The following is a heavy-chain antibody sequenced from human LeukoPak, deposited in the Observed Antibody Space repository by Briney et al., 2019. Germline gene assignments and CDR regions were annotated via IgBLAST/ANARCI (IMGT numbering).Heavy chain of an antibody. Sequence: PSETLSLTCTVSGGSIRSSSYYWGWIRQPPGKGLEWIGSIYYSGSTYYNPSLKSRVTMSVDTSKNQFSLKLSSVTAADTAVYYCARILGTYYYDSSDYLSYWGQGSLVTVSS. V-gene: IGHV4-39*01. CDR2: IYYSGST. CDR1: GGSIRSSSYY. J-gene: IGHJ4*02. CDR3: ARILGTYYYDSSDYLSY. D-gene: IGHD3-22*01.